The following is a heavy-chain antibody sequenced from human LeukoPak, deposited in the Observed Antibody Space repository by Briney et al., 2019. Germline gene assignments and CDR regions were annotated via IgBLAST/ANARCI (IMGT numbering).Heavy chain of an antibody. CDR3: ARDQISSGSYSGFDY. J-gene: IGHJ4*02. V-gene: IGHV3-7*01. Sequence: GGSLRLSCAASGFTFSSYWVSWVRQAPGKGLEWVANIKQDGSEKYYVDSVKGRFTISRDNAKNSLYLQMNSLRAEDTAVYYCARDQISSGSYSGFDYWGQGTLVTVSS. D-gene: IGHD1-26*01. CDR1: GFTFSSYW. CDR2: IKQDGSEK.